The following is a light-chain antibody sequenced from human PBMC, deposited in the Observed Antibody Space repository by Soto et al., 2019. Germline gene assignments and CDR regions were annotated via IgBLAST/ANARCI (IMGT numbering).Light chain of an antibody. CDR3: AAWDDGLSGRV. V-gene: IGLV1-47*01. CDR2: RNN. Sequence: QSVLTQPPSTSGTPGQRITISCSGTSFNIGNNYVYWYQHLPGTAPKLLIYRNNQRPSGVTDRFSGAKSGTSASLAIGGRRSEDEADYYCAAWDDGLSGRVFGGGTKVTVL. J-gene: IGLJ3*02. CDR1: SFNIGNNY.